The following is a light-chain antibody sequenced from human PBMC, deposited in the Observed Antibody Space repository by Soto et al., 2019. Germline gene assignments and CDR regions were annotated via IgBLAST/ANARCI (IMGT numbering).Light chain of an antibody. CDR1: QGIRND. V-gene: IGKV1-6*01. Sequence: AIQMTQSPSSLSASVGDRVTITCRASQGIRNDLGWDQQKPGKAPKLLIYAASSLQSGVPSRFSGSGSGTDFTLTISSLQPEVFATYYCLQNYNYPRTFGPGTKVHIK. J-gene: IGKJ3*01. CDR2: AAS. CDR3: LQNYNYPRT.